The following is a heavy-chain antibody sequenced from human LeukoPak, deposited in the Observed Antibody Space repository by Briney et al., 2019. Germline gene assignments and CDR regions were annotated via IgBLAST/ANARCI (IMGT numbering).Heavy chain of an antibody. D-gene: IGHD6-19*01. CDR1: GFTFSSYS. V-gene: IGHV3-21*01. CDR2: ISSSISYI. CDR3: ARRIAVAGTRYFQH. J-gene: IGHJ1*01. Sequence: GGSLRLSCADSGFTFSSYSMNWVRQAPGKGLEWVSSISSSISYIYYADSVKGRFTISRDNAKNSLYLQMNSLRAEDTAVYYCARRIAVAGTRYFQHWGQGTLVTVSS.